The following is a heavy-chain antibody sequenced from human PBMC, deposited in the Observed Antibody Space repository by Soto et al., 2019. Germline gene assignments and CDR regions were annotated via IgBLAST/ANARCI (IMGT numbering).Heavy chain of an antibody. J-gene: IGHJ4*02. CDR3: VRDGTYNWV. V-gene: IGHV3-66*01. Sequence: ELQLVASGGGLVQPGGSLRQSCAASGFTVSNNYVRWVRQAPGQGLEWVSLIFSNGDTRYADSVKGRFTISRDSSSNTLYLQMNSLSVEDTAVYYCVRDGTYNWVGGQGIHVTVSS. CDR1: GFTVSNNY. CDR2: IFSNGDT. D-gene: IGHD1-1*01.